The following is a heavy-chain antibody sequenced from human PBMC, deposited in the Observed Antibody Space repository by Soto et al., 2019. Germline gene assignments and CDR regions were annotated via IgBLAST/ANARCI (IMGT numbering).Heavy chain of an antibody. CDR2: IRAYNANT. J-gene: IGHJ4*02. V-gene: IGHV1-18*01. D-gene: IGHD5-12*01. CDR1: GYTFTSYG. CDR3: ARFRKSRTSGYDNGGY. Sequence: QVQLVQSGAEVKKPGASVKVSCKASGYTFTSYGISWVRQAPGQGLEWMGWIRAYNANTNYAQKLQGRVTMTTATSTSTAYMELRSQRADDTSVYNCARFRKSRTSGYDNGGYCGQGTLVTVSS.